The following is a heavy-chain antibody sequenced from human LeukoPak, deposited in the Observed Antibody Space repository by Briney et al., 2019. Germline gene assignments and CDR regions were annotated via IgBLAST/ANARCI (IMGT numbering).Heavy chain of an antibody. CDR2: IRYDGSNK. D-gene: IGHD3-10*01. V-gene: IGHV3-30*02. CDR3: AKDLYYYGSGTIGYFDY. Sequence: GGSLRLSCAASGFTFSSYELHWVRQAPGKGLEWVAFIRYDGSNKYYADSVKGRFTISRDNSKNTLYLQMNSLRAEDTAVYYCAKDLYYYGSGTIGYFDYWGQGTLVTVSS. J-gene: IGHJ4*02. CDR1: GFTFSSYE.